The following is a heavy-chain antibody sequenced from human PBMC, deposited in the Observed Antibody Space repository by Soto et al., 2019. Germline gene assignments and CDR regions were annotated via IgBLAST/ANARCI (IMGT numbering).Heavy chain of an antibody. CDR2: TYYRSKWYN. Sequence: PSQTLSLTCDISGDSVSTNSATWNWIRQSPSRGLEWLGRTYYRSKWYNDYAVSVKSRITISPDTSNNQLSLQLNSVTPEDTAVYYCARVVYGGNPLAKGDYYYGMALWRQGTTVTVSS. CDR1: GDSVSTNSAT. V-gene: IGHV6-1*01. D-gene: IGHD4-17*01. CDR3: ARVVYGGNPLAKGDYYYGMAL. J-gene: IGHJ6*02.